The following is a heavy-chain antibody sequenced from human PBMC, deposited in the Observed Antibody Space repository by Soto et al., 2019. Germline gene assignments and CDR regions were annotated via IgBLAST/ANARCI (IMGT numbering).Heavy chain of an antibody. J-gene: IGHJ4*02. V-gene: IGHV4-39*01. CDR3: SRGVVVAAETYYFDY. CDR2: IYYSGST. D-gene: IGHD2-15*01. Sequence: SETLSLTCTVSGGSISSSSYYWGWIRQHPGKGLEWIGSIYYSGSTYYNPSLKSRVTISVDTSKNQFSLKLSSVTAADTAVYYCSRGVVVAAETYYFDYRGQGTLVTVSS. CDR1: GGSISSSSYY.